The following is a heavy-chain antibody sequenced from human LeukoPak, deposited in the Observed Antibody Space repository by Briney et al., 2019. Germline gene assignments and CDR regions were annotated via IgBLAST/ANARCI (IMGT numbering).Heavy chain of an antibody. J-gene: IGHJ4*02. Sequence: GGSLRLSCAASGFTFSSYAMHWVRQAPGKGLEWVAVISYDGSNKYYADSVKGRFTISRDNSKNTLYLQMNSLRAEDTAVYYCARELAWSGFDYWGQGTLVTVSS. CDR3: ARELAWSGFDY. D-gene: IGHD3-3*01. V-gene: IGHV3-30-3*01. CDR2: ISYDGSNK. CDR1: GFTFSSYA.